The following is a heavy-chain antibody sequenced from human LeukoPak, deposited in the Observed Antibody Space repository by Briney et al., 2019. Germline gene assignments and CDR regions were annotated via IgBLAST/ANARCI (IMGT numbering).Heavy chain of an antibody. V-gene: IGHV3-23*01. J-gene: IGHJ4*02. CDR3: ANPGSTYFGY. CDR1: GFTFSSYA. D-gene: IGHD5/OR15-5a*01. CDR2: ISGSGGST. Sequence: PGESLRLSCAASGFTFSSYAMSWVRQAPGKGLEWVSAISGSGGSTYYADSVKGRFTISRDNSKNTLYLQMNSLRAEDMAVYYCANPGSTYFGYWGQGTLVTVSS.